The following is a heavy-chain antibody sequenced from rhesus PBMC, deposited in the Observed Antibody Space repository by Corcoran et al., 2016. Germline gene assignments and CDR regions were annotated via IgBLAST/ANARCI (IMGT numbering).Heavy chain of an antibody. V-gene: IGHV4S11*01. CDR1: GDSISSNY. J-gene: IGHJ4*01. CDR2: VHGSGSST. Sequence: QVQLQESGPGLGKPLETLSLICAVSGDSISSNYWSWTVQPPGKGLEWIGYVHGSGSSTNYNPSLKSRVTLSLDTSKNQFSLELSSVTAANTAVYYCARGFRVVVVSATPFDFWGQGVLVTVSS. D-gene: IGHD2-8*01. CDR3: ARGFRVVVVSATPFDF.